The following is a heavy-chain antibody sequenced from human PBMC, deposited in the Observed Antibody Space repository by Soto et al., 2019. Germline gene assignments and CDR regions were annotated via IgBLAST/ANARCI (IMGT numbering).Heavy chain of an antibody. Sequence: PSETLSLTCTVSGGSISSSSYYWGWIRQPPGKGLEWIGSIYYSGSTYYNPSLKSRVTISVDTSKNQFSLKLSSVTAADTAVYYCARHDMVRGAIHYYYYYGMDVWGQGTTVT. CDR3: ARHDMVRGAIHYYYYYGMDV. CDR2: IYYSGST. CDR1: GGSISSSSYY. J-gene: IGHJ6*02. D-gene: IGHD3-10*01. V-gene: IGHV4-39*01.